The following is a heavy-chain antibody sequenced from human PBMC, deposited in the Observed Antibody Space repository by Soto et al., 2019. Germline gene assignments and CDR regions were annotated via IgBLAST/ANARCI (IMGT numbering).Heavy chain of an antibody. Sequence: ASVKVSCKASGYTFTSYGISWVRQTPGKGLEWMGGFDPEDTETIYAQKFQGRVTMTEDTSTDTAYMELSSLRSDDTAVYYCATLDKSDYWGQGTLVTVSS. V-gene: IGHV1-24*01. D-gene: IGHD2-2*03. J-gene: IGHJ4*02. CDR2: FDPEDTET. CDR3: ATLDKSDY. CDR1: GYTFTSYG.